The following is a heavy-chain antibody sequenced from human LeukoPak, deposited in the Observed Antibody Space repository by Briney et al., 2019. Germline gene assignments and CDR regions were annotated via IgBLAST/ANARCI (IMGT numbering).Heavy chain of an antibody. Sequence: SETLSLTCTVSGGSITRYYWSWLRQPPGKGLEWIGYIYYTGSTNHNPSLKSRVTISLDTSKNQFSLKLSSVTAADTAVYYCARGVDVVPAAIGWFDPWGQGTLVTVSS. CDR1: GGSITRYY. CDR2: IYYTGST. V-gene: IGHV4-59*01. CDR3: ARGVDVVPAAIGWFDP. D-gene: IGHD2-2*02. J-gene: IGHJ5*02.